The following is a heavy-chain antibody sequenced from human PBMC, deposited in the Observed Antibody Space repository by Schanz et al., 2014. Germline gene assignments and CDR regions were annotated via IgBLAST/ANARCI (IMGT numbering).Heavy chain of an antibody. CDR1: GFSFGNYG. CDR3: AKTLFPGGTQTFGN. Sequence: EVQLLESGGGLVQPGGSLRLSCAASGFSFGNYGMSWVRQAPGKGLEWVSGFDAHDGRAYYADSAKGRFTISRDNSKSTLYVEMNSLRVEDTAVYYCAKTLFPGGTQTFGNWGRGTLVTGSS. CDR2: FDAHDGRA. D-gene: IGHD2-8*02. V-gene: IGHV3-23*01. J-gene: IGHJ4*02.